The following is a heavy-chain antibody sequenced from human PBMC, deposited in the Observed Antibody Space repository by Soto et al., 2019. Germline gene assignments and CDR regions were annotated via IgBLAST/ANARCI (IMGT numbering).Heavy chain of an antibody. D-gene: IGHD3-16*02. J-gene: IGHJ4*02. CDR1: GYTFTSYA. V-gene: IGHV1-3*01. CDR2: INAGNGNT. CDR3: ARVWARGGAINFDY. Sequence: WASVKVSCKASGYTFTSYAMHWVRQAPGQRLEWMGWINAGNGNTKYSQKFQGRVTITRDTSASTAYMELSSLRSEDTAVYYCARVWARGGAINFDYWGQGTLVTVSS.